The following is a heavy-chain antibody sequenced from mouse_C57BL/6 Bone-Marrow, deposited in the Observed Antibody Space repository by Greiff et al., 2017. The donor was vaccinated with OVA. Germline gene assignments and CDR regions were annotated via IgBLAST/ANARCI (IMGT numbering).Heavy chain of an antibody. Sequence: EVKLMESGAGLVKPGGSLKLSCAASGFTFSSYAMSWVRQTPEKRLEWVAYISSGGDYIYYADTVKGRFTISRDNARNTLYLQVSSLKSEDTAMYYCTRLIDAMDYWGQGTSVTVSS. CDR1: GFTFSSYA. J-gene: IGHJ4*01. CDR2: ISSGGDYI. V-gene: IGHV5-9-1*02. CDR3: TRLIDAMDY.